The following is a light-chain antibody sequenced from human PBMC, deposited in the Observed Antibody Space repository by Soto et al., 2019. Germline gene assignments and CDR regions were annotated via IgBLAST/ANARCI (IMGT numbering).Light chain of an antibody. CDR1: QSVGSY. CDR3: QQYDNWPIT. CDR2: DAS. J-gene: IGKJ5*01. V-gene: IGKV3-11*01. Sequence: EIVLIQSPATLSLSPGERATLSCRASQSVGSYLAWYQHKPGQAPRLLISDASNRATGIPARFSGSGSETDLTLTISSLAPEHSAVYYSQQYDNWPITSGQGTRLEI.